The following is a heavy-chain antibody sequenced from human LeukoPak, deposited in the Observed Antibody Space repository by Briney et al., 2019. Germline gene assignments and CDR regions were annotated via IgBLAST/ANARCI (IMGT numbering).Heavy chain of an antibody. CDR1: GYTFTSYG. CDR3: ARLDYDSSDYYPYSWFHP. V-gene: IGHV1-18*01. D-gene: IGHD3-22*01. J-gene: IGHJ5*02. Sequence: ASVKVSCKASGYTFTSYGISWVRQAPGQGLEWMGWSSGYNGNTNYAQKLQGRVTMTTDTSTSTAYMELRSLRSDDTAVYYCARLDYDSSDYYPYSWFHPWGQGTLVTVSS. CDR2: SSGYNGNT.